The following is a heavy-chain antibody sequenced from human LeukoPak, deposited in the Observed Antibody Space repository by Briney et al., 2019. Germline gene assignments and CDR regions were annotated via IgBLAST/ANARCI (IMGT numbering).Heavy chain of an antibody. CDR1: GFTFSSYA. D-gene: IGHD3-3*01. V-gene: IGHV3-23*01. CDR3: ARSYDFWSGYLFDY. CDR2: ISGSGGST. Sequence: GGSLRLSCAASGFTFSSYAMSWVRQAPGKGLEWVSAISGSGGSTYYADSVKGRFTISRDNSKNTLYLQMNSLRAEDTAVYYCARSYDFWSGYLFDYWGQGTLVTVSS. J-gene: IGHJ4*02.